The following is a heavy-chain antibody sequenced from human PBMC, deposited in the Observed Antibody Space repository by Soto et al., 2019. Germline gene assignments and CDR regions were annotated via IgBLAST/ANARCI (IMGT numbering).Heavy chain of an antibody. CDR2: IGSAGDT. CDR1: GFTFSMYD. V-gene: IGHV3-13*01. J-gene: IGHJ6*02. D-gene: IGHD6-13*01. CDR3: ATSSRTYYYYAMDV. Sequence: EVQLVESGGGLVQPGGSLRLSCAASGFTFSMYDMHWVRQATGKGLEWVSAIGSAGDTYYPDSVKDRFTTSRENAKNSLYLQMNSLRAEDTSVYYCATSSRTYYYYAMDVWGQGTTVTVSS.